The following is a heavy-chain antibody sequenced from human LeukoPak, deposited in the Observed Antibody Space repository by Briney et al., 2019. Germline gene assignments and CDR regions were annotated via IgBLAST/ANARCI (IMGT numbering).Heavy chain of an antibody. V-gene: IGHV3-48*04. CDR3: ARGWEYSGYDGKYYYGMDV. D-gene: IGHD5-12*01. Sequence: GGSLRLSCAVSGFTFSRYTMNWVRQDPGKGLEWVSYISTSSSSIYYADSVKGRFTISRDNAKNSLYLQMNSLRAEDSAVYYCARGWEYSGYDGKYYYGMDVWGQGTTVTVSS. CDR1: GFTFSRYT. CDR2: ISTSSSSI. J-gene: IGHJ6*02.